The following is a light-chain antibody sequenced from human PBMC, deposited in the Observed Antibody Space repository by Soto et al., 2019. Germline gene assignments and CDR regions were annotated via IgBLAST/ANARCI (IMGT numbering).Light chain of an antibody. CDR3: QQSYSTPFT. CDR2: AAS. J-gene: IGKJ5*01. CDR1: QSISSY. Sequence: DIQMTQSPSSLSASVGERVTITCRASQSISSYLNWYQHKPGKAPKLLIYAASSLQSGVPSRFSGSGSGTDFTLTISSLQPEDFATYYCQQSYSTPFTFGQGTRLEI. V-gene: IGKV1-39*01.